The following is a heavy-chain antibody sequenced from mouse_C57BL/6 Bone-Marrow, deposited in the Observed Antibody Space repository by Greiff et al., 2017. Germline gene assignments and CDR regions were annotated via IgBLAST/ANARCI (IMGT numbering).Heavy chain of an antibody. CDR3: AREGLFLDYALDY. Sequence: QVQLQQPGAELVMPGASVKLSCKASGYTFTSYWMHWVKQRPGPGLEWIGEIDPSDGDTNYNQKFKGKSTLTVDKSSSTAYMQLSSLTSEDSAVYYCAREGLFLDYALDYWGQGTSVTVSS. CDR2: IDPSDGDT. CDR1: GYTFTSYW. J-gene: IGHJ4*01. V-gene: IGHV1-69*01. D-gene: IGHD1-1*02.